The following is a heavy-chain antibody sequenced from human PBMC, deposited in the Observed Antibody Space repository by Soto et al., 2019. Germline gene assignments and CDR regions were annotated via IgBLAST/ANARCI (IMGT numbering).Heavy chain of an antibody. J-gene: IGHJ4*02. Sequence: PGGSLRLSCAASGFTFSNAWMSWVRQAPGKGLEWVGRIKSKTDGGTTDYAAPVKGRFTISRDDSKNTLYLQMDSLKTEDTAVYYCTTDDYGDYGWANKVDYWGQGTLVTVSS. CDR1: GFTFSNAW. D-gene: IGHD4-17*01. V-gene: IGHV3-15*01. CDR2: IKSKTDGGTT. CDR3: TTDDYGDYGWANKVDY.